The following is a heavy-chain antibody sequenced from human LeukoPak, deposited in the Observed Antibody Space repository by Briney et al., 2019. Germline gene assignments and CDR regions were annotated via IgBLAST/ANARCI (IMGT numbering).Heavy chain of an antibody. Sequence: PWGSLRLSCAASGFTFSSYWMSWVRQAPGKGLEWVANIKQDGSEKYYVDSVKGRFTISRDNAKNSLYLQMNSLRAEDTAVYYCASEGVATIQEERDAFDIWGQGTMVTVSS. V-gene: IGHV3-7*01. CDR1: GFTFSSYW. D-gene: IGHD5-12*01. J-gene: IGHJ3*02. CDR2: IKQDGSEK. CDR3: ASEGVATIQEERDAFDI.